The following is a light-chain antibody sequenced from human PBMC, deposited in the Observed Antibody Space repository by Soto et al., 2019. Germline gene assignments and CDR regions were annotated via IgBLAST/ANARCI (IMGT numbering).Light chain of an antibody. CDR1: QSVSSSY. CDR3: QQYGSSPPRT. J-gene: IGKJ1*01. Sequence: EIVLTQSPVTLSLSPGERATLSCSASQSVSSSYLAWYQQKPGQAPRLLIYGASSRATGIPDRFSGSGSGTDFTLTISRLEPEDFAVYYCQQYGSSPPRTFGQGTKV. V-gene: IGKV3-20*01. CDR2: GAS.